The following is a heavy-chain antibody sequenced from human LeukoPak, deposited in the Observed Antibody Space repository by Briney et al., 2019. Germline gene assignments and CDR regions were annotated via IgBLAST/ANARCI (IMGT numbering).Heavy chain of an antibody. CDR3: ATPAKGAYFCYYMDI. D-gene: IGHD2-2*01. J-gene: IGHJ6*03. V-gene: IGHV1-18*01. CDR1: GYTFPNYG. Sequence: VSVKVPYKASGYTFPNYGFTWVRPAPGQGLEWMGWISSYNGNTQYAQNFQGRLTLTTDTSTNTAYMDLRSLRSNDTAVYYCATPAKGAYFCYYMDIWGARTTVTVSS. CDR2: ISSYNGNT.